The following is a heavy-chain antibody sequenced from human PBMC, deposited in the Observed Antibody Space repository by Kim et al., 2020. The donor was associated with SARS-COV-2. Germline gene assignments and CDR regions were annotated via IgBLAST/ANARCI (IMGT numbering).Heavy chain of an antibody. J-gene: IGHJ4*02. CDR3: ATKGGSWFPFDY. V-gene: IGHV3-23*01. CDR1: GFTFSSYA. CDR2: ISGSGGST. D-gene: IGHD6-13*01. Sequence: GESLKISCAASGFTFSSYAMSWVRQAPGKGLEWVSAISGSGGSTYYADSVKGRFTISRDNSKNTLYLQMNSLRAEDTAVYYCATKGGSWFPFDYWGQGTLVTVSS.